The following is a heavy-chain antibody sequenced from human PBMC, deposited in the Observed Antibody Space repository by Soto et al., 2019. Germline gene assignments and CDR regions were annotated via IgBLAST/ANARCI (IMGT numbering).Heavy chain of an antibody. V-gene: IGHV1-69*13. CDR2: IIPIFGTA. J-gene: IGHJ6*02. CDR3: ARGGVTDIGYCSSTSCLALMDV. D-gene: IGHD2-2*01. Sequence: SVKVSCKASGGTFSSYAISWVRQAPGQGLEWMGGIIPIFGTANYAQKFQGRVTITADESTSTAYMELSSLRSEDTAVYYCARGGVTDIGYCSSTSCLALMDVWGQGTTVTVSS. CDR1: GGTFSSYA.